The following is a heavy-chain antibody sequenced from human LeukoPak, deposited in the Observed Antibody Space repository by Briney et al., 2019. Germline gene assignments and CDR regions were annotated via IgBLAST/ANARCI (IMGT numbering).Heavy chain of an antibody. Sequence: SETLSLTCTVSGGSISSYYWSWIRQPPGKGLEWIGYVYYSGITNYNPSLKSRVTISVDTSKNQFSLKLSSVTAADTAVYYCARSYGGNSDYWGQGTLVTVSS. V-gene: IGHV4-59*01. CDR3: ARSYGGNSDY. CDR1: GGSISSYY. D-gene: IGHD4-23*01. CDR2: VYYSGIT. J-gene: IGHJ4*02.